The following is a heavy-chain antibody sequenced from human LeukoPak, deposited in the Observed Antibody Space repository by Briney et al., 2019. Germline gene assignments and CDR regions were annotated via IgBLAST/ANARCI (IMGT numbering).Heavy chain of an antibody. CDR2: IWYDGSNK. Sequence: GGSLRLSCAASGFTFSSYGMHWVRQAPGKGLEWVAVIWYDGSNKYYADSVKGRFTISRDNSKNTLYLQMNSLRAEDTAVYYCAEAAYCSGGSCYHFDYWGQGTLVTVSS. J-gene: IGHJ4*02. D-gene: IGHD2-15*01. CDR3: AEAAYCSGGSCYHFDY. CDR1: GFTFSSYG. V-gene: IGHV3-33*06.